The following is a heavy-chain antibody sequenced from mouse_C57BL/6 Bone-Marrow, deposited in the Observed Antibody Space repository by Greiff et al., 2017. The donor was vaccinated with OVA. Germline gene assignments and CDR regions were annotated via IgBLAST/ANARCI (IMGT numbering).Heavy chain of an antibody. Sequence: VQLQQSGAELARPGASVKLSCKASGYTFTSYGISWVKQRTGQGLEWIGEIYPRSGNTYYNEKFKGKATLTADKSSSTAYLELRSLTSEDSAVYFCARPGYRFAYWGQGTLVTVSA. CDR3: ARPGYRFAY. CDR1: GYTFTSYG. D-gene: IGHD2-2*01. J-gene: IGHJ3*01. CDR2: IYPRSGNT. V-gene: IGHV1-81*01.